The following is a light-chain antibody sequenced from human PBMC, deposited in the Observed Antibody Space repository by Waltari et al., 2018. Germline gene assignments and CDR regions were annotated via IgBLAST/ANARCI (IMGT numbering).Light chain of an antibody. CDR2: TAS. V-gene: IGKV1-17*01. CDR3: LQHNSYPLT. Sequence: DIQMTQSPSSLSASVGDRVTVTCRASQDIRSDLAWYQQKPRKAPKRLIYTASILQSGIPSRFSGSGSGTEFSLTITSLQPEDFATYYCLQHNSYPLTFGGGTKVEI. J-gene: IGKJ4*01. CDR1: QDIRSD.